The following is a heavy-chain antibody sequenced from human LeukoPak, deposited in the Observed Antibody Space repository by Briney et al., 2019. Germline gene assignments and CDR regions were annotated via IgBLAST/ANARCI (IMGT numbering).Heavy chain of an antibody. D-gene: IGHD2-8*02. V-gene: IGHV4-34*01. J-gene: IGHJ4*02. CDR2: INHSGST. CDR1: GGSFSGYY. Sequence: PSETLSLTCAVYGGSFSGYYWSWIRQPPGKGLEWIGEINHSGSTNYNPSLKSRVTISVDTSKNQFSLKLSSVTAADTAVYYCARDRPLLGVDYWGQGTLVTVSS. CDR3: ARDRPLLGVDY.